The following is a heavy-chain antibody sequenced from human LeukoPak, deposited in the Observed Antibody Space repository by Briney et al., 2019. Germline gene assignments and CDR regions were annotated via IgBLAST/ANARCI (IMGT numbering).Heavy chain of an antibody. D-gene: IGHD3-10*01. V-gene: IGHV3-43*01. J-gene: IGHJ3*02. CDR2: ISWDGGST. CDR3: AKDITSGRGAFDI. Sequence: GGSLRLSCAASGFTYDDYTMHWVRQAPGKGLEWVSLISWDGGSTYYADSVKGRFTISRDNSKNSLYLQMNSLRTEDTALYYCAKDITSGRGAFDIWGQGTMVTVSS. CDR1: GFTYDDYT.